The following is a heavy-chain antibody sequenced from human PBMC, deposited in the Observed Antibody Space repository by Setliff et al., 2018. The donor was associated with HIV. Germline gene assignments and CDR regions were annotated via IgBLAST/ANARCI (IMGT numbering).Heavy chain of an antibody. V-gene: IGHV1-18*01. CDR2: INAYNGNT. D-gene: IGHD3-10*01. CDR3: ARGLVNLSRYYYYYMDV. CDR1: GYTFTSYG. J-gene: IGHJ6*03. Sequence: ASVKVSCKASGYTFTSYGITWVRQAPGQGLEWMGWINAYNGNTNYAQELQGRVTMTTDTSTSTVYMELRSLRSDDTAVYYCARGLVNLSRYYYYYMDVWGKGTTGTVS.